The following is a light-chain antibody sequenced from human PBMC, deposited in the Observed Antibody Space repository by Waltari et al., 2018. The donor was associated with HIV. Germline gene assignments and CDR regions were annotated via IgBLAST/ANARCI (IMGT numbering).Light chain of an antibody. CDR3: AGWDYRLNGLV. V-gene: IGLV1-44*01. Sequence: QSVLTQPPSTSGTPGQRVTISCSGGSSNIGSKSVNWYQQFPGTAPKLLIHNNKQQPSGVPDISPGSKSGTSASLAIGGLQSGDEVHYYCAGWDYRLNGLVFGGGTKLTGL. CDR2: NNK. J-gene: IGLJ2*01. CDR1: SSNIGSKS.